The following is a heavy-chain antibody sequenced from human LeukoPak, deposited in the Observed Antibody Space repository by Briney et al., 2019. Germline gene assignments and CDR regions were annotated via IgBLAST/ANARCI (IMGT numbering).Heavy chain of an antibody. Sequence: ASVKVSCKASGYTFTSYYMHWVRQAPGQGLEWMGIINPSGGSTSYAQKFQGRVTMTRDTSISTAYMELSRLRSDDTAVYYCARFLAAAGHNWFDPWGQGTLVTVSS. CDR2: INPSGGST. CDR1: GYTFTSYY. CDR3: ARFLAAAGHNWFDP. V-gene: IGHV1-46*01. D-gene: IGHD6-13*01. J-gene: IGHJ5*02.